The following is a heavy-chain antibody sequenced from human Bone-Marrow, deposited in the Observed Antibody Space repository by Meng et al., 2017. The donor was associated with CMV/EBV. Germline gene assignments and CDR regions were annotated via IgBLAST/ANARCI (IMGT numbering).Heavy chain of an antibody. CDR2: ISGSGNSP. CDR1: TCSTFA. Sequence: TCSTFAMSWVRQAPGKGLEWVSTISGSGNSPYYADSVKGRFTISRDNSKNTLYLQMNSLRAEDTAVYYCATKSGPAGIAGAGLFDYWGQGTLVTVSS. D-gene: IGHD6-13*01. J-gene: IGHJ4*02. CDR3: ATKSGPAGIAGAGLFDY. V-gene: IGHV3-23*01.